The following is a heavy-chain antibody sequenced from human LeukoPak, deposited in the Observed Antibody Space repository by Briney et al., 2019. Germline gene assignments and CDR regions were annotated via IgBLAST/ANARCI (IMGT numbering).Heavy chain of an antibody. J-gene: IGHJ4*02. CDR1: GGSISSYY. CDR3: ARGSTMLRYFDWAFNFDY. CDR2: IYYSGST. Sequence: SETLSLTCTVSGGSISSYYWSWIRQPPGKGLEWIGYIYYSGSTNYNPSLKSRVTISVDTSKNQFSLKLSSVTAADTAVYYCARGSTMLRYFDWAFNFDYWGQGTLVTVSS. V-gene: IGHV4-59*01. D-gene: IGHD3-9*01.